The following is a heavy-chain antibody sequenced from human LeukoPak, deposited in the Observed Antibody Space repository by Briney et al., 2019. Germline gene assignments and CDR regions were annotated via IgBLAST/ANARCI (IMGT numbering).Heavy chain of an antibody. CDR2: ISYDGSNK. V-gene: IGHV3-30*18. CDR3: AKGYRGYYFDY. D-gene: IGHD3-10*01. CDR1: GFTFSSYG. J-gene: IGHJ4*02. Sequence: PGGSLRLSCAASGFTFSSYGMHWVRQAPGKGLEWVAVISYDGSNKYYADSVKGRFTISRDNSKNTLYLQMNSLRAEDTAVYYCAKGYRGYYFDYWSQGTLVTVSS.